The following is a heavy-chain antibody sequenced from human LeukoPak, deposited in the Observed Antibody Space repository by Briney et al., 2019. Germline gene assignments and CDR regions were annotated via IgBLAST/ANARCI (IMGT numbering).Heavy chain of an antibody. J-gene: IGHJ5*02. CDR1: GGSISSSSYY. D-gene: IGHD2-2*01. Sequence: SETLSLTCTVSGGSISSSSYYWGWIRQPPGKGLEWIGSIYYSGSTYYNPSLKSRVTISVDTSKNQFSLKLSSVTAADTAVYYCASNTYCSSTSCSRGDVWFDPWGQGTLVTVSS. CDR3: ASNTYCSSTSCSRGDVWFDP. CDR2: IYYSGST. V-gene: IGHV4-39*01.